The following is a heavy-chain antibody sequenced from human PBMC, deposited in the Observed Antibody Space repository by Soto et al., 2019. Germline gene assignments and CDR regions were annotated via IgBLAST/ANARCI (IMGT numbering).Heavy chain of an antibody. V-gene: IGHV4-4*07. CDR2: FSLSGTT. Sequence: LSLTCTVSGASITSSSYVSWIRRRAWKGLEWIGRFSLSGTTNYNPSLRSRVTMSADVSKNQFSLRLTSVTAADTALYYCARGMTPPGAPAWYYFDSWGQGTLVTV. CDR3: ARGMTPPGAPAWYYFDS. CDR1: GASITSSS. D-gene: IGHD2-8*02. J-gene: IGHJ4*02.